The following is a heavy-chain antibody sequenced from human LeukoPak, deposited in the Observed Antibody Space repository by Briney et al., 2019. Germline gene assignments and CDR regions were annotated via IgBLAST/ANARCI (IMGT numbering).Heavy chain of an antibody. CDR1: GYSISSSNW. CDR2: IYYSGST. D-gene: IGHD4-23*01. J-gene: IGHJ3*02. CDR3: ARNPGGPDDAFDI. V-gene: IGHV4-28*06. Sequence: TSETLSLTCAVSGYSISSSNWWGWIRQPPGKGLEWIGYIYYSGSTNYNPSLKSRVTMSVDTSKNQFSLKLSSVTALDTAVYYCARNPGGPDDAFDIWGQGTMVTVSS.